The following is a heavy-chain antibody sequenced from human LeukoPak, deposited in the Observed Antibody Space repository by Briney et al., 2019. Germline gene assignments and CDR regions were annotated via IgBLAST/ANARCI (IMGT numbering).Heavy chain of an antibody. Sequence: DSLKGRFTISRDNSKNTLYLQMDSLKTEDTAVYDCAKAGYCSVNRCYGKDCWLDPWGQGPLVTVSS. D-gene: IGHD2-2*01. J-gene: IGHJ5*02. CDR3: AKAGYCSVNRCYGKDCWLDP. V-gene: IGHV3-30*02.